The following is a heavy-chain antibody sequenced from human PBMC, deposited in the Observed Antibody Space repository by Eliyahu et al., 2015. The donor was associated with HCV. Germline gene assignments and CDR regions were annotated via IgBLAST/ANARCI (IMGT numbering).Heavy chain of an antibody. CDR3: ASGGGGIAVAGTGGWFDP. CDR1: GGSXSSYY. J-gene: IGHJ5*02. Sequence: QVQLQESXPGLVKPSETLSLTCTVSGGSXSSYYWSWIRQPPGKGLEWIGFIYYSGSTHYNPSLKSRVTISVDTSKNQFSLKLNSVTAADTAVYYCASGGGGIAVAGTGGWFDPWGQGTLVTVSS. V-gene: IGHV4-59*01. CDR2: IYYSGST. D-gene: IGHD6-19*01.